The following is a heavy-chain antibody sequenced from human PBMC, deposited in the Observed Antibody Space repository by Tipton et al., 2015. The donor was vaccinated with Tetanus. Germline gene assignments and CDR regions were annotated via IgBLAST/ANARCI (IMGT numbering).Heavy chain of an antibody. CDR1: GFTFSSYA. Sequence: SLRLSCAASGFTFSSYAMSWVRQAPGKGLEWVSTISGSGDTTYYADSVKGRFTISRDNSKNTLYLQMNSLRADDTVVYYCAKNSADADYYYYGMDVWGQGTTVTVSS. CDR2: ISGSGDTT. J-gene: IGHJ6*02. D-gene: IGHD2-15*01. V-gene: IGHV3-23*01. CDR3: AKNSADADYYYYGMDV.